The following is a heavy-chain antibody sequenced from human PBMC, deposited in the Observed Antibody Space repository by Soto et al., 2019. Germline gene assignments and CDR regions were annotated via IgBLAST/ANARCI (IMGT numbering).Heavy chain of an antibody. V-gene: IGHV1-69*01. CDR1: GGTFSSYA. Sequence: QVQLVQSGAEVKKPGSSVKVSCKASGGTFSSYAISWVRQAPGQGLEWMGGIIPIFGTANYAQKFQGRVTITADESTSTAYMELSSLRSVDTAVYYCARDHSSSWYSRFHGMDVWGQGTTVTVSS. J-gene: IGHJ6*02. D-gene: IGHD6-13*01. CDR2: IIPIFGTA. CDR3: ARDHSSSWYSRFHGMDV.